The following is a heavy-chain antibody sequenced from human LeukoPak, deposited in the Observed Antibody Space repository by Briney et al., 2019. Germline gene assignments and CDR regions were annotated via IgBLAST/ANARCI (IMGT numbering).Heavy chain of an antibody. J-gene: IGHJ6*03. CDR3: ARESVYYYMDV. CDR2: ISAYNGNT. V-gene: IGHV1-18*01. Sequence: ASVKVSCKASGGTFSSYATSWVRQAPGQGLEWMGWISAYNGNTNYAQKLQGRVTMTTDTSTSTAYMELRSLRSDDTAVYYCARESVYYYMDVWGKGTTVTVSS. CDR1: GGTFSSYA.